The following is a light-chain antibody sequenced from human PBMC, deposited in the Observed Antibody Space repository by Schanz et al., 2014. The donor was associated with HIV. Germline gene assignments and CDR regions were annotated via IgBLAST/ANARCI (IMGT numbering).Light chain of an antibody. CDR2: EVS. CDR1: SSDVGSYNR. CDR3: SSYTNSSPWV. V-gene: IGLV2-18*02. J-gene: IGLJ3*02. Sequence: QSALTQPRSVSGSPGQSVTISCTGTSSDVGSYNRVSWYQQPPGTAPKLMIYEVSKRPSGVPDRFSGSRSGNTASLTISGLQAEDEADYYCSSYTNSSPWVFGGGTKLTV.